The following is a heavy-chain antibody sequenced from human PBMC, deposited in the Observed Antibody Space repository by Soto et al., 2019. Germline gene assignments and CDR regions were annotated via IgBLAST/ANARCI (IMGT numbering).Heavy chain of an antibody. D-gene: IGHD3-3*01. CDR3: AHRVLRTVFGLVTTTAIYFDF. Sequence: QSTLNESGPTVVRPTDTLTLTCSFSGFSLTTSGVGVGWIRQSPGKAPEWLALIYWDDDKRYSASLKSRLTITKDTSKNQVVLTVSDLDPTDTATYYCAHRVLRTVFGLVTTTAIYFDFWGQGTPVAVSS. CDR1: GFSLTTSGVG. CDR2: IYWDDDK. J-gene: IGHJ4*02. V-gene: IGHV2-5*02.